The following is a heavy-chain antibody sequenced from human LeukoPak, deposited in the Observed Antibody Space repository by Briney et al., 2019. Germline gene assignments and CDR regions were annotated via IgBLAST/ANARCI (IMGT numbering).Heavy chain of an antibody. J-gene: IGHJ6*03. CDR1: GGTFSSYA. CDR2: IIPIFGTA. Sequence: GASVKVSCKASGGTFSSYAISWVRQAPGQGLEWMGGIIPIFGTANYAQKFQGRVTITADESTSTAYMELSSLRSEDTAVYYCARGAYSSGWYGDYYYYYMDVWGKGTTVTISS. V-gene: IGHV1-69*13. CDR3: ARGAYSSGWYGDYYYYYMDV. D-gene: IGHD6-19*01.